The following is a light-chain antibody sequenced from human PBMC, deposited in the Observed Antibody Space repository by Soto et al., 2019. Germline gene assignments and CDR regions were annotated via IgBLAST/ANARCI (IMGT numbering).Light chain of an antibody. Sequence: DIQMTQSPTSLSASVGDRVTITCRASQGIRNDLSWYQQKPGKAPKRLVYAASSLQSGVPSRFSGSGSGTEVILTINSLQPEDFATYYCLQHNTYPVTFGGGTRVEIK. CDR1: QGIRND. CDR3: LQHNTYPVT. J-gene: IGKJ4*01. V-gene: IGKV1-17*01. CDR2: AAS.